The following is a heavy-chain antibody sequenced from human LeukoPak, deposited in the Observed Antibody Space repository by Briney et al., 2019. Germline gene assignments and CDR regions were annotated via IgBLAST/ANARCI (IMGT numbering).Heavy chain of an antibody. CDR2: IRGNGDTA. Sequence: QSGGSLRLSCAASGFTFSSIAMTWVRQAPGKGLEWVSTIRGNGDTAYNADSVRGRFAISRDDSKNALFLQMNSLRLEDTAIYYCAKGQELDNGVFDSWGQGTRVTVSS. CDR1: GFTFSSIA. V-gene: IGHV3-23*01. D-gene: IGHD1-1*01. J-gene: IGHJ4*02. CDR3: AKGQELDNGVFDS.